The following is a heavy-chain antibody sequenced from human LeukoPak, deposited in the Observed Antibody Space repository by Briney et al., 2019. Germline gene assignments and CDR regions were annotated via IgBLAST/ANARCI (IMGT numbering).Heavy chain of an antibody. J-gene: IGHJ4*02. V-gene: IGHV4-59*01. CDR2: VYYTGRT. D-gene: IGHD4-17*01. CDR3: VRDSSTVTTRHFDY. CDR1: GGSINNYY. Sequence: PSETLSLTCTVSGGSINNYYWTWIRQPPGKGLGCIGYVYYTGRTYYNPSLKSRVTISVDTSKNQFSLKLNSVTAADTAVYYCVRDSSTVTTRHFDYWGQGTLVTVSS.